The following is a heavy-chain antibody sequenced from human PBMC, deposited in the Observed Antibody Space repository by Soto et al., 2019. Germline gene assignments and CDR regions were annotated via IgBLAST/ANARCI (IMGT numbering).Heavy chain of an antibody. CDR3: ARGDSTDCSNGVCSFYYNHDMDV. Sequence: ASVKVSCTASGYSFTDYNIHWVRQAPGQGLEWLGRINPKSGGTSTAQKFQGWVTMTTDTSISTASMELTRLTSDDTSIYYCARGDSTDCSNGVCSFYYNHDMDVWGQGTTVTVSS. D-gene: IGHD2-8*01. V-gene: IGHV1-2*04. CDR1: GYSFTDYN. J-gene: IGHJ6*02. CDR2: INPKSGGT.